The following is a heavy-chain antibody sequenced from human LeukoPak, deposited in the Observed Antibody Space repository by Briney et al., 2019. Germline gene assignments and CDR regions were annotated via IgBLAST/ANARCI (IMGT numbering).Heavy chain of an antibody. CDR3: AKDLSNSSGWPKLDY. CDR2: ISYDGSNK. J-gene: IGHJ4*02. D-gene: IGHD6-19*01. V-gene: IGHV3-30*18. CDR1: GFTLSSYG. Sequence: GRSLRLSCAASGFTLSSYGMHWVRQAPGKGLEWVAVISYDGSNKYYADSVKGRFTISRDNSKNTPYLQMNSLRAEDTAVYYCAKDLSNSSGWPKLDYWGQGTLVTVSS.